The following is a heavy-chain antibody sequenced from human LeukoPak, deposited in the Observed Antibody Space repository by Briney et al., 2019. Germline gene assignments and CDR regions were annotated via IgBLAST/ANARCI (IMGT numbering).Heavy chain of an antibody. D-gene: IGHD6-13*01. CDR1: GYTFTGYY. J-gene: IGHJ4*02. CDR2: INPNSGGT. CDR3: ARDVKSAAGTLPGY. V-gene: IGHV1-2*04. Sequence: GASVKVSCKASGYTFTGYYMHWVRQAPGQGLEWMGWINPNSGGTNYAQKFQGWVTVTRDTSISTAYMELSRLRSDDTAVYYCARDVKSAAGTLPGYWGQGTLVTVSS.